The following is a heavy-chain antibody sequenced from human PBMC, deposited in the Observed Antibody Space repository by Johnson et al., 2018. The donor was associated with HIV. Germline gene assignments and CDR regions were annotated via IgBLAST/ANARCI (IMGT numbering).Heavy chain of an antibody. D-gene: IGHD6-19*01. CDR2: ISWNSGSI. J-gene: IGHJ3*02. V-gene: IGHV3-9*01. Sequence: VQLVESGGGLVQPGGSLRLSCAASGFTFSSYAMHWVRQAPGKGLEWVSGISWNSGSIGCEDSVKGRFTNSRDNAKNSLYLQMNSLIADDTALYYCARDLTVADIGHYAFDIWGQGTLVTVSS. CDR1: GFTFSSYA. CDR3: ARDLTVADIGHYAFDI.